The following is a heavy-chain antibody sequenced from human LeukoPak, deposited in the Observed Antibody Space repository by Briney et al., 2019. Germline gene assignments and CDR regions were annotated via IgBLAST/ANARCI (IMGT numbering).Heavy chain of an antibody. CDR3: AGSWEYRALDI. Sequence: PGGSLRLSCAASGFTFSTYWMNWVRQAPGKGLEWVANIQQGGSEKYYVDSVKGRFTISRDNARSSLYLQMNSLRAEDMAVYYCAGSWEYRALDIWGQGTMVTVSS. CDR1: GFTFSTYW. D-gene: IGHD1-26*01. V-gene: IGHV3-7*01. CDR2: IQQGGSEK. J-gene: IGHJ3*02.